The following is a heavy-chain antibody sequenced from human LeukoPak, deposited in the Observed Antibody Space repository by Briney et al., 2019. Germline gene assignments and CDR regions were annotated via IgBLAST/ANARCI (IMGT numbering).Heavy chain of an antibody. V-gene: IGHV3-66*02. CDR2: SST. D-gene: IGHD4-23*01. J-gene: IGHJ4*02. CDR1: GFSVGGHY. CDR3: SKLPIC. Sequence: GGSLRLSCAASGFSVGGHYMTWVRQAPGQGLEWVSVSSTYYADSVEGRFTISRDNTKNTLYLQMNSLRPEDTAVYYCSKLPICWGQGALVTVSS.